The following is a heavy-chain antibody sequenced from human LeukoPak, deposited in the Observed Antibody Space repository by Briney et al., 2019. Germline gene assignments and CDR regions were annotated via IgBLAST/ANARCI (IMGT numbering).Heavy chain of an antibody. CDR3: ARAPVTSCSGVLCYPFDY. CDR1: GFTLNNYA. J-gene: IGHJ4*02. CDR2: TSSSDAGT. D-gene: IGHD2-15*01. Sequence: GGSLRLSCAASGFTLNNYAMSWVRRAPGKGLEWVSATSSSDAGTYHTDSVRGRFTISRDNSKNTLYLQMNSLRAEDAAVYYCARAPVTSCSGVLCYPFDYWGQGTLVTVSS. V-gene: IGHV3-23*01.